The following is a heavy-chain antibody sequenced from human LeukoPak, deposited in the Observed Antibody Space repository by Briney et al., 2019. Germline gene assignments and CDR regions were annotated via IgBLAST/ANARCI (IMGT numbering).Heavy chain of an antibody. D-gene: IGHD3-10*01. V-gene: IGHV3-7*01. CDR1: GFIFSHFG. CDR3: ARYASYDSGSYYRYLDY. J-gene: IGHJ4*02. CDR2: KKQDGSQK. Sequence: PGGSLRLSCAASGFIFSHFGMTWVRQTPGKGRELEANKKQDGSQKYHADSVKARLPISRDNDEPSLYLQMDSLRVEDRAVYYCARYASYDSGSYYRYLDYWGEGTLVTVSS.